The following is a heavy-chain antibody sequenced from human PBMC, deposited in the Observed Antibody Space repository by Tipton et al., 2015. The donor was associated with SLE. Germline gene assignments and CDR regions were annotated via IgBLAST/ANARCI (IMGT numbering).Heavy chain of an antibody. CDR2: IYSDGSST. D-gene: IGHD4-17*01. J-gene: IGHJ3*02. CDR3: ARDVTVTTSDAFDI. V-gene: IGHV3-74*01. CDR1: GFTFSSYW. Sequence: SLRLSCAASGFTFSSYWMHWVRQGPGKGLVWVSRIYSDGSSTNYADSVKGRFTISRDNSKNTLYLQMNSLRAEDTAVYYCARDVTVTTSDAFDIWGQGTMVTVSS.